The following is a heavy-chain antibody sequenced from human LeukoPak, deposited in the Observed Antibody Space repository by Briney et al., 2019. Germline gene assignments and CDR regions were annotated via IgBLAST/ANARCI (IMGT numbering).Heavy chain of an antibody. CDR1: GFTFSSYA. J-gene: IGHJ6*02. V-gene: IGHV3-23*01. CDR2: ISGSGGST. D-gene: IGHD2-2*01. Sequence: GGSLRLSCAASGFTFSSYAMSWVRQAPGKGLEWVSAISGSGGSTYYADSVKGRFTISTDNSKNTLYLQMNSLRAEDTAVYYCAKDNQFQLTIYGMDVWGQGTTVTVSS. CDR3: AKDNQFQLTIYGMDV.